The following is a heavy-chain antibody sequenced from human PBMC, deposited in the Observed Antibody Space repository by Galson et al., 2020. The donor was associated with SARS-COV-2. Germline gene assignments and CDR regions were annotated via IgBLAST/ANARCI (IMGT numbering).Heavy chain of an antibody. CDR1: GFTFSSYA. CDR3: ARDKGRGVVVPAPWLDYYYGMDV. D-gene: IGHD2-2*01. V-gene: IGHV3-30*04. Sequence: GGSLRLSCAASGFTFSSYAMHWVRQAPGKGLEWVAVISYDGSNKYYADSVKGRFTISRDNSKNTLYLQMNSLRAEDTAVYYCARDKGRGVVVPAPWLDYYYGMDVWGQGTTVTVSS. CDR2: ISYDGSNK. J-gene: IGHJ6*02.